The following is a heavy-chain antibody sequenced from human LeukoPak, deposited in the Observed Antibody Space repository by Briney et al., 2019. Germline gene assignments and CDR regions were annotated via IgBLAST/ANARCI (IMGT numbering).Heavy chain of an antibody. D-gene: IGHD6-19*01. V-gene: IGHV1-2*02. J-gene: IGHJ4*02. CDR1: GYTFSGYY. Sequence: ASVKVSCKASGYTFSGYYIQWVRQAPGQGLEWMAWINPSNGDTNYAQKFQGRVTMTRDTSISTAYMELTRLISDDTALYYCARVGSSGWYVHPTLYYWGQGTPVTVSS. CDR2: INPSNGDT. CDR3: ARVGSSGWYVHPTLYY.